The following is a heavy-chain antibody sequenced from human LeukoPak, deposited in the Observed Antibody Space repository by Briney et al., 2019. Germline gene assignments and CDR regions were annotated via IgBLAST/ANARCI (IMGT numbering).Heavy chain of an antibody. V-gene: IGHV3-30*18. CDR2: ISYDGSNK. J-gene: IGHJ4*02. CDR1: GFTFSTFG. CDR3: AKDRGAVADYFDY. D-gene: IGHD6-19*01. Sequence: GGSLRLSCAASGFTFSTFGMHWVRQAPGKGLEWVSVISYDGSNKYYADSVKGRFTISRDNSKNTLYLQMNSLRAEDTAVYYCAKDRGAVADYFDYWGQGTLVTVSS.